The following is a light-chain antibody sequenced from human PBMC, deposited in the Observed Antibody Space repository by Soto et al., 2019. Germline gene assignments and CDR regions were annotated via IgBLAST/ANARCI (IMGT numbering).Light chain of an antibody. CDR2: GAS. J-gene: IGKJ2*01. CDR3: QQYGSSPST. CDR1: QSVSRSY. V-gene: IGKV3-20*01. Sequence: EIVVTQSPGTLSLSPGERATLSCRASQSVSRSYLAWYQQKPGQAPRLLIYGASSRSTGIPDRFSGSGSGTDFTLTISRLEPEDFAVYYCQQYGSSPSTFGQGTKLEIK.